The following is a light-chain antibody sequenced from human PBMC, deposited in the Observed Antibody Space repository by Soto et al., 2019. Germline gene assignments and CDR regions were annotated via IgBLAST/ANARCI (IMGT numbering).Light chain of an antibody. CDR2: DAS. CDR1: QSVSSY. J-gene: IGKJ4*01. V-gene: IGKV3-11*01. CDR3: QHYDNSLLT. Sequence: EIVLTQSPATLSLSPGERATLSCRASQSVSSYLAWYQKKPGQAPRLLIYDASNRATGIPARFSGSGSGTDFTLTISRLETEDFAVYYCQHYDNSLLTFGGGTKVDIK.